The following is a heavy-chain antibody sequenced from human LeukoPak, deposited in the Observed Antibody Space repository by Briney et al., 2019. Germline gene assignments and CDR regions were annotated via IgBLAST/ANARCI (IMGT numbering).Heavy chain of an antibody. J-gene: IGHJ4*02. CDR1: GFTFGLYA. CDR3: ARVADDYFDY. D-gene: IGHD6-19*01. Sequence: GGSLRLSCAASGFTFGLYAINWVRQAPGKGLEWISYIGPSGSNIYYADSVKGRFTISRDNAKNSLYLQMNSLRAEDTAVYYCARVADDYFDYWGQGTLVTVSS. CDR2: IGPSGSNI. V-gene: IGHV3-48*04.